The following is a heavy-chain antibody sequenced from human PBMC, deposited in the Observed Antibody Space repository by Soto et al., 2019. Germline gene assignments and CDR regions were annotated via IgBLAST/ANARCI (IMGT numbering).Heavy chain of an antibody. CDR2: ISAYNGNT. Sequence: QVQLVQSGAEVKKPGASVKVSCKASGYTFTSYGVSWVRQAPGQWLEWIGWISAYNGNTKYAQKLQGRVTMTTDTSTSTAYMELRSLRSDDTAVYYCARVELLWFGSNWFDPWGQGTLVTVSS. J-gene: IGHJ5*02. CDR3: ARVELLWFGSNWFDP. CDR1: GYTFTSYG. V-gene: IGHV1-18*01. D-gene: IGHD3-10*01.